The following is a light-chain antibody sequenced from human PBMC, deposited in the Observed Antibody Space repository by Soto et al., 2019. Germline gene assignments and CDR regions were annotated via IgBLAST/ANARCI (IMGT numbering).Light chain of an antibody. V-gene: IGKV1-5*01. CDR2: GAS. CDR1: QDISTY. J-gene: IGKJ5*01. CDR3: QHYTLYSAP. Sequence: RLTQSPSSLSASVGDTVTISCRASQDISTYLAWYQQKPWKAPTLLIFGASSLHNGVPPRFAGSGSGSEFTLTINRLQPDDFATYYCQHYTLYSAPFGQGTRV.